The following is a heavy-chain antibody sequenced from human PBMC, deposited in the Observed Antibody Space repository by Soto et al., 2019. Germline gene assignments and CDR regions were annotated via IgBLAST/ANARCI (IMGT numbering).Heavy chain of an antibody. Sequence: PSETLSLTCTVSGGSISSSSYYWGWIRQPPGKGLEWIGSIYYSGSTYYNPSLKSRVTISVDTSKNQFSLKLSSVTAADTAVYYCARPRSTIPGGYYYYMDVWGKGTTVTVSS. CDR2: IYYSGST. D-gene: IGHD3-10*01. CDR1: GGSISSSSYY. V-gene: IGHV4-39*01. J-gene: IGHJ6*03. CDR3: ARPRSTIPGGYYYYMDV.